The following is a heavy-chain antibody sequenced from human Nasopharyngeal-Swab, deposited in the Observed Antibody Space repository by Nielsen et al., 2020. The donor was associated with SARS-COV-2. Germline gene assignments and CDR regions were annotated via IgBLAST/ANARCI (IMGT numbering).Heavy chain of an antibody. CDR3: AHSSSTAYYFDY. D-gene: IGHD6-13*01. Sequence: SGPTLVKPTQTLTLTCTFSGFSLSTSGVGVGWIRQPPGKALEWLALIYWDDDKRYSPSLKSRLTTTKDTSKNRVVLTMTNMDPVDTATYYCAHSSSTAYYFDYWGQGTLVTVSS. CDR2: IYWDDDK. V-gene: IGHV2-5*02. CDR1: GFSLSTSGVG. J-gene: IGHJ4*02.